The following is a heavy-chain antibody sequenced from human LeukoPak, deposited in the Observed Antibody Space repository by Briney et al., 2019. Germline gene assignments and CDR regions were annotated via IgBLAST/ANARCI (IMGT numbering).Heavy chain of an antibody. D-gene: IGHD4/OR15-4a*01. CDR1: GYRFSTYW. CDR3: ARGKLTFDP. V-gene: IGHV5-51*07. Sequence: GESLKISCTASGYRFSTYWIGWVHQMPGKGLEWMGIIYPGDSETIYSPSFQGQVTISADKSTSTAYLRWSSLKASDTAIYYCARGKLTFDPWGQGTLVTVSS. J-gene: IGHJ5*02. CDR2: IYPGDSET.